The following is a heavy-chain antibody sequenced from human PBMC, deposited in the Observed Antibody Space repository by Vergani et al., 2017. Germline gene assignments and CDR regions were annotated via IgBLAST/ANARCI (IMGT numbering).Heavy chain of an antibody. J-gene: IGHJ3*01. CDR2: ISAGGHNK. Sequence: EVQLLESGGGLVQPGGSLRLSCTASGFTFNNYAMSWVRQAPGKGLEWVSTISAGGHNKYGAVSVKGRFTISRDNSKNTLFLQMNSLRAEDTAIYYCAKVCGSTSCPYGGGAFDVWGHGTMVTVSS. V-gene: IGHV3-23*01. CDR1: GFTFNNYA. CDR3: AKVCGSTSCPYGGGAFDV. D-gene: IGHD2-2*01.